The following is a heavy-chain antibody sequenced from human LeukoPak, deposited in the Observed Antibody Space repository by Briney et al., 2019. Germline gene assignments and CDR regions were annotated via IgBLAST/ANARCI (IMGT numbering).Heavy chain of an antibody. CDR2: IYYSGST. D-gene: IGHD3-3*01. V-gene: IGHV4-59*08. CDR3: ASHAPYDFWSAYSCFDP. J-gene: IGHJ5*02. CDR1: GESISGFY. Sequence: PSETLSLTCTVSGESISGFYWNWIRQPPGKGLEWLGYIYYSGSTNYNPSLKSRVTISIDTSKNQFSLKLSSVTAADTAVCYCASHAPYDFWSAYSCFDPWGQGTLVTVSS.